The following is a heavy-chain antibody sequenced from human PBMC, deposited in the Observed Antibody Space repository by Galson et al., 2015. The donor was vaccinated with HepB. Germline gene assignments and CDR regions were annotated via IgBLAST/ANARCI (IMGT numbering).Heavy chain of an antibody. D-gene: IGHD5-24*01. CDR2: TYSDGST. J-gene: IGHJ4*02. CDR3: ARDRKDGYNYYFDY. CDR1: GFTVSSNY. V-gene: IGHV3-66*01. Sequence: PRLSCAASGFTVSSNYMSWVRQAPGKGLEWVSVTYSDGSTNYADSVKGRFTISRDNSKNTLFLQMNSLRAEDTAVYYCARDRKDGYNYYFDYWGQGTLVTVSS.